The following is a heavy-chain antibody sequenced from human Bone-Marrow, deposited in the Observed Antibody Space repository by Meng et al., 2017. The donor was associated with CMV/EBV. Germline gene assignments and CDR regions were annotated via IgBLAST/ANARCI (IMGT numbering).Heavy chain of an antibody. CDR1: GFTFSSYW. CDR3: ARDNPGYSSSWYVPNYYGMDV. Sequence: GESLKIACAASGFTFSSYWMHWVRQAPGKGLEWVSVIYSGGSTYYADSVKGRFTISRDNSKNTLYLQMNSLRAEDTAVYYCARDNPGYSSSWYVPNYYGMDVWGQGTTVTVSS. J-gene: IGHJ6*02. CDR2: IYSGGST. D-gene: IGHD6-13*01. V-gene: IGHV3-66*02.